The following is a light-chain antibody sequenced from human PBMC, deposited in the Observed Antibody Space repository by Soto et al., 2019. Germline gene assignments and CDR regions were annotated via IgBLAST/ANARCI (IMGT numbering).Light chain of an antibody. J-gene: IGLJ2*01. CDR3: SSYTTSSTVV. CDR2: DVS. Sequence: QSVLTQPASVSGSPGQSITISCTGTSSDVGNYKYFSWYQQHPGKAPKLMIYDVSNRPSGVSNRFSGSKSGNTASLTISRLQADEEADYYCSSYTTSSTVVFGGGTKVTVL. V-gene: IGLV2-14*01. CDR1: SSDVGNYKY.